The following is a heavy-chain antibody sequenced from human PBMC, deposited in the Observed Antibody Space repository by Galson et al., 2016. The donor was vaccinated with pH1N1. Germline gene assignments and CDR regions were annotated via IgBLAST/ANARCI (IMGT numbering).Heavy chain of an antibody. CDR3: ARGLLRDYGMDV. J-gene: IGHJ6*02. Sequence: SLRLSCAASGFTLSSYGMHWVRQAPGKGLEWVAVIWYDGSNKYYADSVKGRFTIYRDNSKNTLYLQMNSLRAEDTAVYYCARGLLRDYGMDVWGQGTTVTVSS. V-gene: IGHV3-33*01. CDR1: GFTLSSYG. CDR2: IWYDGSNK.